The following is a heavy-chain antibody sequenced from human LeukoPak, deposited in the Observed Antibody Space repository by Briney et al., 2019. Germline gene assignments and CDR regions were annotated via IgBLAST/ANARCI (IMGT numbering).Heavy chain of an antibody. D-gene: IGHD1-26*01. CDR2: LNTDGSST. V-gene: IGHV3-74*01. J-gene: IGHJ4*02. CDR1: GFTFSTYW. Sequence: GGSLRLSCAASGFTFSTYWMHWVRQAPGKGLVWVSRLNTDGSSTSYADSVKGRFTISRDNAKNTLYLQMNSLRAEDTAMYYCARDSIVGAPLDYWGQGTLVTVSS. CDR3: ARDSIVGAPLDY.